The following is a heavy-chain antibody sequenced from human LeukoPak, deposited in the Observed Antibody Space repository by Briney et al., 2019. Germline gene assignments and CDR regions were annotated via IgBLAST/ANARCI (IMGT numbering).Heavy chain of an antibody. CDR3: AGSYCSSTSCLNWFDP. CDR1: GGSISSYY. D-gene: IGHD2-2*01. Sequence: SETLSLTCTVSGGSISSYYWSRIRQPPGKGLEWIGYIYYSGSTNYNPSLKSRVTISVDTSKNQFSLKLSSVTAADTAVYYCAGSYCSSTSCLNWFDPWGQGTLATVSS. J-gene: IGHJ5*02. V-gene: IGHV4-59*01. CDR2: IYYSGST.